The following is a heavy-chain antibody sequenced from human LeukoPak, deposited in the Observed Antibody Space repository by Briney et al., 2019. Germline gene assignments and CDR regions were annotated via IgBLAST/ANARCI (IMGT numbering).Heavy chain of an antibody. CDR1: GYSISSGYY. J-gene: IGHJ4*02. CDR3: ASQTYDFWSGYYISYFDY. CDR2: IYHSGST. V-gene: IGHV4-38-2*01. D-gene: IGHD3-3*01. Sequence: SETLSLTCAVSGYSISSGYYGGWIRQPPGKGLEWIGSIYHSGSTYYNPSLKSRVTISVDTSKNQFSLKLSSVTAADTAVYYCASQTYDFWSGYYISYFDYWGQGTLVTVSS.